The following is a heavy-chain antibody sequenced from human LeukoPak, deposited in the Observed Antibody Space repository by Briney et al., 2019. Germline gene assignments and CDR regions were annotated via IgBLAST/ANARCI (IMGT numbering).Heavy chain of an antibody. Sequence: GGSLRLSCAASGFTFSSYSMNWVRQAPGKGLEWVSAISGSSGSTNYADSVKGRFTISRDNSKNTVYLQMNSLRAEDTAVYYCAREAYGPDYYMDVWGKGTTVTISS. CDR1: GFTFSSYS. V-gene: IGHV3-23*01. CDR3: AREAYGPDYYMDV. D-gene: IGHD3-10*01. CDR2: ISGSSGST. J-gene: IGHJ6*03.